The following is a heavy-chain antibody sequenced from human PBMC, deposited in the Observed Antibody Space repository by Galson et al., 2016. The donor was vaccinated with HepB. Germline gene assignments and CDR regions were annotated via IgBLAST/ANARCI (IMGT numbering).Heavy chain of an antibody. J-gene: IGHJ4*01. CDR3: TTSGGTWGGSSWPPY. Sequence: SLRLSCAASGFPFSDYWMTWVRQAPGKGLEWVANIKKDGSEQFYVDSVRGRFTISRDNDKNSVYLQMNSLQAEDTAVYYCTTSGGTWGGSSWPPYWGHGTLVTVSS. D-gene: IGHD6-13*01. V-gene: IGHV3-7*03. CDR1: GFPFSDYW. CDR2: IKKDGSEQ.